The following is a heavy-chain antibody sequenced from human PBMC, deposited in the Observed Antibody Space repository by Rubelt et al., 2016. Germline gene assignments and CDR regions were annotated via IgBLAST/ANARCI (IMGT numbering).Heavy chain of an antibody. J-gene: IGHJ5*02. Sequence: QVQLVQSGAEVKKPGASVKVSCKASGYTFTSYGISWVRQAPGQGLEWMGWSNANTGDPTYAQGFTGRFVFSLDTSVNTAYLQSSSLQPEDTAVYFCARGHYGAWGRGTLVTVSS. D-gene: IGHD4/OR15-4a*01. V-gene: IGHV7-4-1*02. CDR3: ARGHYGA. CDR2: SNANTGDP. CDR1: GYTFTSYG.